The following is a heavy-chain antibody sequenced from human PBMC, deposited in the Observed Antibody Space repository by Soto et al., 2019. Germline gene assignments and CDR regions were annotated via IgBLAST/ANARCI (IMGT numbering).Heavy chain of an antibody. Sequence: ASVNVYRKASGYTYTRYYMHWVRQAPGQGLEWMGIINPSGGSTSYAQKFQGRVTMTRDTSTSTVYMELSSLRSEDTAVYYCARDKNYYYGMDVWGQGTTVTVSS. J-gene: IGHJ6*02. CDR1: GYTYTRYY. CDR2: INPSGGST. CDR3: ARDKNYYYGMDV. V-gene: IGHV1-46*01.